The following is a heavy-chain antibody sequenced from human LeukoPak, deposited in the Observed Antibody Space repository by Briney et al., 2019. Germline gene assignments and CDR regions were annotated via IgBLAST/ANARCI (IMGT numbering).Heavy chain of an antibody. D-gene: IGHD2-2*01. CDR1: GYTFTSYG. Sequence: GASVTVSCKASGYTFTSYGISWVRQAPGQGLEWMGWISAYNGNTNYAQKLQGRVTMATDTSTSTAYMELRSLRSDDTAVYYCARLGYCSSTSCYDHYYYYYGMDVWGQGTTVTVSS. CDR3: ARLGYCSSTSCYDHYYYYYGMDV. J-gene: IGHJ6*02. V-gene: IGHV1-18*01. CDR2: ISAYNGNT.